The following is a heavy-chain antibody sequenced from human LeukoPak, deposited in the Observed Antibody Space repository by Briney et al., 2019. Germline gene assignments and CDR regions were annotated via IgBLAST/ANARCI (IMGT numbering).Heavy chain of an antibody. CDR2: ISAYNGNT. D-gene: IGHD6-6*01. CDR3: ARLEYSSSSDCFDY. V-gene: IGHV1-18*01. J-gene: IGHJ4*02. CDR1: GYTFTSYG. Sequence: ASVKVSCKASGYTFTSYGISWVRQAPGQGLEWMGWISAYNGNTNYAQKLQGRVTMTTDTSTSTAYMELRSLRSDDTAVYYCARLEYSSSSDCFDYWGQGTLVTVSS.